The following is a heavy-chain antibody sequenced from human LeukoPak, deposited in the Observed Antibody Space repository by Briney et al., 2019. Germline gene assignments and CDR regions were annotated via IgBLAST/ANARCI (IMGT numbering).Heavy chain of an antibody. Sequence: SETLSLTCTVSSGSISSSRYYWGWIRQPPGKGLEWIGIGSYSGSTYYNPSLKSRVTISVDTSKNHFSLKLSSVTAADTAVYYCARASYNWNYVGQRPYYYYMDVWGKGTTVTVSS. D-gene: IGHD1-7*01. J-gene: IGHJ6*03. V-gene: IGHV4-39*02. CDR3: ARASYNWNYVGQRPYYYYMDV. CDR2: GSYSGST. CDR1: SGSISSSRYY.